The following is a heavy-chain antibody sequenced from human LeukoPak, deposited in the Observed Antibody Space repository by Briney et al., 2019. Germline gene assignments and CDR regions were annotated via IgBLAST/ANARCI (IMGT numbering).Heavy chain of an antibody. D-gene: IGHD6-13*01. Sequence: GGFLRLSCAASGFTFSSYAMRWVRQAPGKGLEWVSAISGSGDSTYYGDSVKGRFTISRDNSKNTLYLQMNSLRAEDTAVYYCAKTRPLDSSSWSHGDYWGQGTLVTVSS. CDR2: ISGSGDST. V-gene: IGHV3-23*01. J-gene: IGHJ4*02. CDR3: AKTRPLDSSSWSHGDY. CDR1: GFTFSSYA.